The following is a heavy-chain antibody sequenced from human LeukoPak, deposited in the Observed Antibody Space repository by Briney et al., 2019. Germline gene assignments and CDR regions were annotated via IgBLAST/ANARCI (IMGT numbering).Heavy chain of an antibody. CDR1: GFTFSNFA. Sequence: GGSLRLSCAASGFTFSNFAMSWVRQAPGKGLECVSLISAYGCPTYYADSVKGRSTISRDNSKSTLYLQMNSLRADDTAVYYCAKASGSPYYFDYWGQGTLVTGSS. V-gene: IGHV3-23*01. D-gene: IGHD3-10*01. CDR3: AKASGSPYYFDY. CDR2: ISAYGCPT. J-gene: IGHJ4*02.